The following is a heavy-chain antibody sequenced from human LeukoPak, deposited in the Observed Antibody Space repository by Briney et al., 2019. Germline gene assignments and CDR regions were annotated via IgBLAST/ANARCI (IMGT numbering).Heavy chain of an antibody. CDR2: IKPNSGDT. CDR1: GYTFTGHY. Sequence: ASVKVSCKASGYTFTGHYIYWVRQAPGQGLEWMGWIKPNSGDTNYVQKFQGRVTMTRDTSISTGYMELSRLRSDDTAVYYCAKSLYYYDSSGWAAFDHWGQGTQVTVSS. V-gene: IGHV1-2*02. CDR3: AKSLYYYDSSGWAAFDH. D-gene: IGHD3-22*01. J-gene: IGHJ4*02.